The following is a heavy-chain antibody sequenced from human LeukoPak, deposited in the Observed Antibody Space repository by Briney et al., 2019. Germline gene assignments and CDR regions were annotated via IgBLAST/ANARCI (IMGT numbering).Heavy chain of an antibody. Sequence: PSETLSLTCAVYGGSFSGYYWSWIRQPPGKGLEWIGEINHSGSTNYNPSLKSRVTISVDTSKNQFSLELSSVTAADTAVYYCARGLLYYEDAFDIWGQGTMVTVSS. CDR1: GGSFSGYY. V-gene: IGHV4-34*01. J-gene: IGHJ3*02. CDR2: INHSGST. D-gene: IGHD3-22*01. CDR3: ARGLLYYEDAFDI.